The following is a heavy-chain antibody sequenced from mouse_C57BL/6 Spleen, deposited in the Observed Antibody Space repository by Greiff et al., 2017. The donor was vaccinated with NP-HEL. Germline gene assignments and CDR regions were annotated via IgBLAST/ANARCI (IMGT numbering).Heavy chain of an antibody. CDR1: GYSFTSYY. CDR3: ARGVPYYFDY. CDR2: IYPGSGNT. V-gene: IGHV1-66*01. J-gene: IGHJ2*01. Sequence: VQLQQSGPELVKPGASVKISCKASGYSFTSYYIHWVKQRPGQGLEWIGWIYPGSGNTKYNEKFKGKATLTADTSSSTAYMQLSSLTSEDSAVYYCARGVPYYFDYWGQGTTLTVSS.